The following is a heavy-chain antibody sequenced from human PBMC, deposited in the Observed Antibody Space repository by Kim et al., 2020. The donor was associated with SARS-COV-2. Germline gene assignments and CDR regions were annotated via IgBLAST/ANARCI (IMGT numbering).Heavy chain of an antibody. CDR3: ARGSPHYDILTGSWELLRGGGDY. Sequence: ASVKVSCKASGYTFTSYAMHWVRQAPGQRLEWMGWINAGNGNTKYSQKFQGRVTITRDTSASTAYMELSSLRSEDTAVYYCARGSPHYDILTGSWELLRGGGDYWGQGTLVTVSS. CDR2: INAGNGNT. V-gene: IGHV1-3*01. CDR1: GYTFTSYA. J-gene: IGHJ4*02. D-gene: IGHD3-9*01.